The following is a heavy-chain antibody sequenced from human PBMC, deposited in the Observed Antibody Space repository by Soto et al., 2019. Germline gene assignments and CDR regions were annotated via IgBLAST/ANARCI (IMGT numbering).Heavy chain of an antibody. CDR2: ISSSSSTI. CDR1: GFTFSIYS. CDR3: VKENSATPDS. D-gene: IGHD2-15*01. V-gene: IGHV3-48*02. Sequence: GGSLRLSCAASGFTFSIYSMNWVRQAPGKGLEWVSYISSSSSTIYYADSVKGRFTISRDNAKNSLYLQMNSLRDEDTAVYYCVKENSATPDSRGQATLVTVSS. J-gene: IGHJ4*02.